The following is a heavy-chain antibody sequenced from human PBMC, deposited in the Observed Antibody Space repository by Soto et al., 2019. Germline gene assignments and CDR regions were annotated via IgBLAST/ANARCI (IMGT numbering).Heavy chain of an antibody. CDR2: IYYSGST. Sequence: SETLSLTCTVSGGSISSGDYYWSWIRQPPGKGLEWIGYIYYSGSTYYNPSLKSRVTISVDTSKNQFSLKLSSVTAADTAVYYCARDPLQLQWLGMDVWGQGXTVTVSS. CDR3: ARDPLQLQWLGMDV. J-gene: IGHJ6*02. V-gene: IGHV4-30-4*01. D-gene: IGHD3-10*01. CDR1: GGSISSGDYY.